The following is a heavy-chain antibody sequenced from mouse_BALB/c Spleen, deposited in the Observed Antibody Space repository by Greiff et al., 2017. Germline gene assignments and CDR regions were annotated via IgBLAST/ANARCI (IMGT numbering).Heavy chain of an antibody. CDR2: ISSGGST. CDR3: ARGRGDGAWFAY. V-gene: IGHV5-6-5*01. J-gene: IGHJ3*01. CDR1: GFTFSSYA. Sequence: EVKLVESGGGLVKPGGSLKLSCAASGFTFSSYAMSWVRQTPEKRLEWVASISSGGSTYYPDSVKGRFTISRDNARNILYLQMSSLRSEDTAMYYCARGRGDGAWFAYWGQGTLVTVSA. D-gene: IGHD3-3*01.